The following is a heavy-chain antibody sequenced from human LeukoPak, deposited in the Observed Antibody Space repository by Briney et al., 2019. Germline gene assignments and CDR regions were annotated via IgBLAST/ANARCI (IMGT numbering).Heavy chain of an antibody. J-gene: IGHJ4*02. D-gene: IGHD3-22*01. CDR2: IWYDGSNK. CDR1: GFTFSSYG. Sequence: GGSLRLSCAASGFTFSSYGMHWVRQAPGKGLEWVAVIWYDGSNKYYADSVKGRFTISRDNSKNTLYLQMNSLRAEDTAVYYCARGYDSSGYYPYPSFDYWGQGTLVTVSS. V-gene: IGHV3-33*01. CDR3: ARGYDSSGYYPYPSFDY.